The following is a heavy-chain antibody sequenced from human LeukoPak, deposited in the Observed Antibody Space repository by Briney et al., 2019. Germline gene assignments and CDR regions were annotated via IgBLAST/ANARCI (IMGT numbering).Heavy chain of an antibody. V-gene: IGHV1-8*01. CDR3: ARRGKGLGYYMDV. CDR1: GYTFTSYD. D-gene: IGHD3-16*01. CDR2: MNPNSGNT. J-gene: IGHJ6*03. Sequence: ASVKVSCKASGYTFTSYDIKWVRQATGQGLEWMGRMNPNSGNTDYAQKFQGRVTMTRNTSISTAYMELSSLTSEDTAMYYCARRGKGLGYYMDVWGKGTTVTISS.